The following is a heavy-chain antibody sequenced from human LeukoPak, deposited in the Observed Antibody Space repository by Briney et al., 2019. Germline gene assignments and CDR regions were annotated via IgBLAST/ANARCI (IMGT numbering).Heavy chain of an antibody. Sequence: PGGSLRLSCAASGFTFSSYDMHWVRQATGKGLEWVSAIGTAGDTYYPGSVKGRFTISRENAKNSLYLQMNSLRAGDTAVYYCGRAYRVAYDSRYTYGGFDYWGQGTLVTVSS. D-gene: IGHD3-22*01. CDR3: GRAYRVAYDSRYTYGGFDY. CDR2: IGTAGDT. V-gene: IGHV3-13*01. CDR1: GFTFSSYD. J-gene: IGHJ4*02.